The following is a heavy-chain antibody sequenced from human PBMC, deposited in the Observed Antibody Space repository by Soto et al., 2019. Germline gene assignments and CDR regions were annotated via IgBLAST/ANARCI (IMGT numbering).Heavy chain of an antibody. D-gene: IGHD3-10*01. CDR3: ARGPLVRGVNPWFDP. J-gene: IGHJ5*02. V-gene: IGHV4-4*07. Sequence: KSSETLSLTCTVSGGAISAYYWSWIRQSAGKGLEWIGRIYSSGSTNYNPSLKSRVTMSVDTSKNQFSLELSSVTAADTAVYYWARGPLVRGVNPWFDPWGQGTLVTVSS. CDR2: IYSSGST. CDR1: GGAISAYY.